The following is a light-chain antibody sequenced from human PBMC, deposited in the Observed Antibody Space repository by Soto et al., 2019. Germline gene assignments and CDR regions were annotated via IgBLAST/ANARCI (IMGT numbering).Light chain of an antibody. CDR1: SGHNSYA. CDR3: QTWSTDIRV. Sequence: QSVLTQPPSASASLGASVKLTCTLSSGHNSYAIAWHQQQPEKGPRYLMKCNSAGSHSKGDGIPDRFSGSSSGAERYLTISTLQSEDEADYYCQTWSTDIRVFGGGTKLTVL. J-gene: IGLJ3*02. V-gene: IGLV4-69*01. CDR2: CNSAGSH.